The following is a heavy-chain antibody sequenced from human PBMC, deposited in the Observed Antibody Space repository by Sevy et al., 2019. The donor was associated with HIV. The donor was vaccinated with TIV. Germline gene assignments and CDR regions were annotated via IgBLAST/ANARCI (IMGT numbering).Heavy chain of an antibody. Sequence: SETLSLTCTVSGGSISSSSYYWGWIRQPPGKGLEWIGSIYYSGSTYYNPSLKSRVTISVDTSKNQFSLKLSSVTAADTAVYYCARFAGIAAAGDYYFDFWGQGTLVTVSS. CDR1: GGSISSSSYY. J-gene: IGHJ4*02. D-gene: IGHD6-13*01. V-gene: IGHV4-39*01. CDR3: ARFAGIAAAGDYYFDF. CDR2: IYYSGST.